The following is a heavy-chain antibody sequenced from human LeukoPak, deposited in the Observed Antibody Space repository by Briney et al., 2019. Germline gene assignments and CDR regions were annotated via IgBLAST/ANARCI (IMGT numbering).Heavy chain of an antibody. J-gene: IGHJ6*02. CDR3: ASSGPPRIYYYGMDV. V-gene: IGHV4-31*03. D-gene: IGHD1-14*01. Sequence: SETLSLTCTVSGGSISSGGYYWSWIRQHPGKGLEWIGYIYYSGSTYYNPSLKSRVTISVDTSKNQFSLKLSSVTAADTAVYYCASSGPPRIYYYGMDVWGQGTTVTVSS. CDR1: GGSISSGGYY. CDR2: IYYSGST.